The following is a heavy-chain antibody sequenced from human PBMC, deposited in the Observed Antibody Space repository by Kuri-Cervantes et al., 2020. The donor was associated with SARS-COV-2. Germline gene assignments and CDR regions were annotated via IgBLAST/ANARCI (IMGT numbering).Heavy chain of an antibody. CDR3: AKDFSPPIVGATFFYYYYYMDV. D-gene: IGHD1-26*01. V-gene: IGHV3-20*04. CDR2: INWNGGST. J-gene: IGHJ6*03. Sequence: GESLKISCAASGFAFDDYGMSWVRQAPGKGLEWVSGINWNGGSTGYADSVKGRFTISRDNAKNSLYLQMNSLRAEDTAVYYCAKDFSPPIVGATFFYYYYYMDVWGKGTTVTVSS. CDR1: GFAFDDYG.